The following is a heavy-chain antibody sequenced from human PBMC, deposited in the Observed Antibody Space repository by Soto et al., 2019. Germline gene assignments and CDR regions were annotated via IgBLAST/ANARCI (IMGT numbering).Heavy chain of an antibody. CDR3: ARGGGVYYFDY. Sequence: QVQLQESGPGLVKPSETLSLTCTVSGGSISSYYWSWIRQPPGKGLEWIGYIYYSGITDYNPSLKSRVTISVDTSKRQFSLKLSSVTAAYTAVYYCARGGGVYYFDYWGQGTLVTVSS. J-gene: IGHJ4*02. V-gene: IGHV4-59*01. D-gene: IGHD2-8*02. CDR1: GGSISSYY. CDR2: IYYSGIT.